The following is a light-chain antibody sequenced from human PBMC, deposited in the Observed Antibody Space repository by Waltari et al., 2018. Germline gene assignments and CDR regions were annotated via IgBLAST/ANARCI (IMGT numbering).Light chain of an antibody. Sequence: QPVLTQSSSTSASLGSSVKSTCTLDRGDSTYIMAWPEQQAGKAPRYLMKLEDSGNYNKGSGVPDLFSGSSSGAYRYLAIFILQSEDEADYYCETWDSNTRVFGGGTKLTVL. J-gene: IGLJ3*02. V-gene: IGLV4-60*03. CDR3: ETWDSNTRV. CDR2: LEDSGNY. CDR1: RGDSTYI.